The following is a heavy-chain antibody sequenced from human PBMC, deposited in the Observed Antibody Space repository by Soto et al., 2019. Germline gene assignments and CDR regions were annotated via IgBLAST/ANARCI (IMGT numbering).Heavy chain of an antibody. CDR2: ISYDGSNK. CDR1: GFTFSSYA. J-gene: IGHJ4*02. V-gene: IGHV3-30-3*01. Sequence: QVQLVESGGGVVQPGRSLRLSCAASGFTFSSYAMHWVRQAPGKGLAWVAVISYDGSNKYYAYSVKGRFTISRDKSKNAMDLQMDSVRAEDTAVYYGAGYGSSGYFRDFDYWGQGTLVTVSS. CDR3: AGYGSSGYFRDFDY. D-gene: IGHD3-22*01.